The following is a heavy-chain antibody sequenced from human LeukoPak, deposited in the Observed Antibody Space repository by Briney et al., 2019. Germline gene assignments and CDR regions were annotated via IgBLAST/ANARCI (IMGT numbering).Heavy chain of an antibody. CDR1: GFTFSSYS. CDR3: ATGGDPYYDSSGSLDY. CDR2: ISSSSSYI. Sequence: PGGSLRLPCAASGFTFSSYSMNWVRQAPGKGLEWVSSISSSSSYIYYADSVKGRFTISRDNAKNSLYLQMNSLRAEDTAVYYCATGGDPYYDSSGSLDYWGQGTLVTVSS. D-gene: IGHD3-22*01. J-gene: IGHJ4*02. V-gene: IGHV3-21*01.